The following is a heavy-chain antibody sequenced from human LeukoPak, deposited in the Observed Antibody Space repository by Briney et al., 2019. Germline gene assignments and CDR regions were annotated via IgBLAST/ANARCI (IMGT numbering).Heavy chain of an antibody. CDR3: AKEGYYYDSSGYNYYYGMDV. Sequence: GRSLRLSCAASGFTFSSYGMHWLRQAPGNGREWAAVISYDGINKYYADSVNGRFTISIDNSKNTLYLQMNSLRAEDTAVYYCAKEGYYYDSSGYNYYYGMDVWGQGTTVTVSS. J-gene: IGHJ6*02. V-gene: IGHV3-30*18. CDR2: ISYDGINK. CDR1: GFTFSSYG. D-gene: IGHD3-22*01.